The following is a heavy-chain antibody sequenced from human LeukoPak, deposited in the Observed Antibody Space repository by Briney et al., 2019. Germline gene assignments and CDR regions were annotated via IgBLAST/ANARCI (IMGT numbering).Heavy chain of an antibody. D-gene: IGHD6-13*01. CDR1: GFTFSIYW. CDR2: IKQDGSEK. V-gene: IGHV3-7*03. CDR3: ARRGRAAAGKIYYYGMDV. J-gene: IGHJ6*02. Sequence: GGSLRLSCAASGFTFSIYWMSWVRQAPGKGLEWVANIKQDGSEKYYVDSVKGRFTISRDNAKNSLYLQMNSLRAEDTAVYYCARRGRAAAGKIYYYGMDVWGQGTTVTVSS.